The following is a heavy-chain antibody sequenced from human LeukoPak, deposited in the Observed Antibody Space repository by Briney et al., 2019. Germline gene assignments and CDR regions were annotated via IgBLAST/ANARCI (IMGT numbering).Heavy chain of an antibody. Sequence: GGSLRLSCAASGFTFTSHWMHWVRQAPGKGLVWVSRIDNDGSDTTYADSVKGRFTISRDNAKNTLYLQMDSLRAEDTAVYYCVRDRPHNWFDPWGQGTLVPVSS. CDR1: GFTFTSHW. J-gene: IGHJ5*02. CDR3: VRDRPHNWFDP. CDR2: IDNDGSDT. V-gene: IGHV3-74*01. D-gene: IGHD6-6*01.